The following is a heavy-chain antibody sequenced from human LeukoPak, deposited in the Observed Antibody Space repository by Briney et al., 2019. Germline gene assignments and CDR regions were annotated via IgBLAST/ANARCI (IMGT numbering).Heavy chain of an antibody. J-gene: IGHJ6*04. CDR2: INSDGGGA. D-gene: IGHD2-15*01. CDR1: GITFGNNW. V-gene: IGHV3-74*01. Sequence: PGGSLRLSCAASGITFGNNWMHWVRQGPGKGLVWISRINSDGGGAIYADSVKGRFTVSRDNAKNTLYLQMNSLRAEDTAVYYCARDQFGYCSGGSCSSYYYYGMDVWGKGTTVTVSS. CDR3: ARDQFGYCSGGSCSSYYYYGMDV.